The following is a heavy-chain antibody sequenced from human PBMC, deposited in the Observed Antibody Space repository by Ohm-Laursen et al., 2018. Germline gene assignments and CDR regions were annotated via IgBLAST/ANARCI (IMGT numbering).Heavy chain of an antibody. CDR3: ARDRDWAIDY. D-gene: IGHD3/OR15-3a*01. CDR2: INAYKNDL. CDR1: GFTFSDHG. J-gene: IGHJ4*02. Sequence: GSLRLSCAASGFTFSDHGMNWVRRAPGKGLEWLSYINAYKNDLFYADSVKGRFTISRDNAENLLYLQMDRLRDDDTAVYYCARDRDWAIDYWGQGTLVTVSS. V-gene: IGHV3-48*02.